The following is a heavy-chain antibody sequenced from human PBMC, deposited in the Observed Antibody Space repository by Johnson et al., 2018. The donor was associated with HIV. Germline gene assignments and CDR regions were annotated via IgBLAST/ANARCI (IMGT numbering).Heavy chain of an antibody. V-gene: IGHV3-30*13. CDR3: ARADLGIWFRASNAFDI. D-gene: IGHD3-10*01. Sequence: ADSVKGRFSMARDNVKRRWYLQMNSLGAEDTAVYYCARADLGIWFRASNAFDIWGQGTMVTVSS. J-gene: IGHJ3*02.